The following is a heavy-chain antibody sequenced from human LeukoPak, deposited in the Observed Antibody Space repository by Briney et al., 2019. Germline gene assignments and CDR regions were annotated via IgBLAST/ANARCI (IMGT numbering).Heavy chain of an antibody. CDR2: VDPEDGET. J-gene: IGHJ5*02. D-gene: IGHD2-2*01. Sequence: GSSVKVSCKASGGTFSSYAVSWVRQAPGKGLEWMGLVDPEDGETIYAEKFQGRVTITADTSTDTAYMELSSLRSEDTAVYYCATRVVPAARGNWFDPWGQGTLVTVSS. CDR3: ATRVVPAARGNWFDP. V-gene: IGHV1-69-2*01. CDR1: GGTFSSYA.